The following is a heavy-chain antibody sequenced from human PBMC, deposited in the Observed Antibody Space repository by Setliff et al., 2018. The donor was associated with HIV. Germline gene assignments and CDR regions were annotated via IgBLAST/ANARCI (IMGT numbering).Heavy chain of an antibody. CDR2: LYYGGST. J-gene: IGHJ4*02. D-gene: IGHD6-19*01. CDR3: ARQFQYPNRAVAGVDY. Sequence: SETLSLTCTVSGDSISTSNSYWGWVRQPPGKGLEWIGSLYYGGSTYYNPSLKSRVTISVDTSKNQFSLKLSSVTAADTAIYFCARQFQYPNRAVAGVDYWGQGTLVTVSS. CDR1: GDSISTSNSY. V-gene: IGHV4-39*01.